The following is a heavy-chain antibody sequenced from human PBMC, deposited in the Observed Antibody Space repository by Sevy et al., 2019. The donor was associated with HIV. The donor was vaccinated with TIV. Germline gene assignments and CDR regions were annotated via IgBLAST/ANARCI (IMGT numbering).Heavy chain of an antibody. CDR1: GFTFSSYA. Sequence: GGSLRLSCAASGFTFSSYAMHWVRQAPGKGLEWVAVISYDGSNKYYADSVKGRFTISRDNSKNTLYLQMNSLRAEDTAVYYCARDLNYYYYGMDVWGQGTTVTVSS. CDR2: ISYDGSNK. CDR3: ARDLNYYYYGMDV. J-gene: IGHJ6*02. V-gene: IGHV3-30*04.